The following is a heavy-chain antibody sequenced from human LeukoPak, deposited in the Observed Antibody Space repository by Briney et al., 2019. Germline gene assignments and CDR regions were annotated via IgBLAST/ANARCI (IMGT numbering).Heavy chain of an antibody. Sequence: SETLSLTCSVSGASISNNYWNWIRQSAGKGLEWIGRLYNSGGINYNPSLKSRVTMSVDTSKNQFSLKLRSVTAVDTAVYYCARGGSSSSWYVKEYFDYWGQGTLVTVSS. D-gene: IGHD6-13*01. V-gene: IGHV4-4*07. CDR1: GASISNNY. CDR2: LYNSGGI. J-gene: IGHJ4*02. CDR3: ARGGSSSSWYVKEYFDY.